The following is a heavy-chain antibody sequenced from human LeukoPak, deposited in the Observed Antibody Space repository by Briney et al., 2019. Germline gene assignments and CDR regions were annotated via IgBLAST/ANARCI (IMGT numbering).Heavy chain of an antibody. CDR3: ARGYTYYYDSSGYYQFDY. D-gene: IGHD3-22*01. CDR2: IYTSGST. Sequence: PSETLSLTCTVSGGSISSYYWSWIRQPAGKGLEWIGCIYTSGSTNYNPSLKSRVTMSVDTSKNQFSLKLSSVTAADTAVYYCARGYTYYYDSSGYYQFDYWGQGTLVTVSS. CDR1: GGSISSYY. J-gene: IGHJ4*02. V-gene: IGHV4-4*07.